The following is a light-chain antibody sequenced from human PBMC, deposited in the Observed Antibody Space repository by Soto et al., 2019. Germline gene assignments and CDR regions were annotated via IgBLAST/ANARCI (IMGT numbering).Light chain of an antibody. J-gene: IGKJ1*01. CDR3: LQYSSYPWT. CDR1: QDVRDD. Sequence: DIQMTQSPSSLSASVGDRVTITCRAGQDVRDDLGWYQQTPGKAPERLIYEASTLHRGVPSRFSGSGSGTEFTLTISSLQPEDFATYYCLQYSSYPWTFGQGTNVEIK. V-gene: IGKV1-17*01. CDR2: EAS.